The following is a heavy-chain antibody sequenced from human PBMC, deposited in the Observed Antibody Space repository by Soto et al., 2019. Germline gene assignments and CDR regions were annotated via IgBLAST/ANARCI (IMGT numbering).Heavy chain of an antibody. CDR1: GFTFSSYA. CDR2: ISGSGGST. V-gene: IGHV3-23*01. Sequence: PGGSLRLSCAASGFTFSSYAMSWVRQAPGKGLEWVSAISGSGGSTYYADSVKGRFTISRDNSKNTLYLQMNSLRAEDTAVYYCAKGRGYCSGGSCYGEAFDIWGQGTMVTVSS. J-gene: IGHJ3*02. D-gene: IGHD2-15*01. CDR3: AKGRGYCSGGSCYGEAFDI.